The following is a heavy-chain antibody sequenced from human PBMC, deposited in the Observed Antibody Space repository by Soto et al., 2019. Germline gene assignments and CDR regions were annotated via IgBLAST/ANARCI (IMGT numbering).Heavy chain of an antibody. CDR3: ASFLLTIFGVVDAFDI. D-gene: IGHD3-3*01. Sequence: EVQLVESGGGLVQPGGSLRLSCAASGFTFSSYSMNWVRQAPGKGLEWVSYISSSSSTIYYADSVKGRFTISRDNAKNSLYLQMNSLRAEDTAVYYCASFLLTIFGVVDAFDIWGQGTMVTVSS. J-gene: IGHJ3*02. CDR2: ISSSSSTI. CDR1: GFTFSSYS. V-gene: IGHV3-48*01.